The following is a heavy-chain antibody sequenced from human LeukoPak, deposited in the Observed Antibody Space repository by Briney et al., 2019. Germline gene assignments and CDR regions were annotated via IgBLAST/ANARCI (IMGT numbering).Heavy chain of an antibody. J-gene: IGHJ5*01. CDR2: ISGDSSGNYI. Sequence: GGSLRLSCVASGFSFSLYSMNWVRQAPGKGLEWVSTISGDSSGNYIDYADSVKSRFTISRDNAKNSVFLQMNGLRDDDTAVYYCTREGGVGSWGQGTLVSVSS. CDR3: TREGGVGS. CDR1: GFSFSLYS. V-gene: IGHV3-21*01. D-gene: IGHD3-16*01.